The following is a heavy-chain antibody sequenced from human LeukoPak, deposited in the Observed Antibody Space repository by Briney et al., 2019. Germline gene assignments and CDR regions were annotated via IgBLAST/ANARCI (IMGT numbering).Heavy chain of an antibody. Sequence: PGGSLRLSCAASGFTFSSYSMNWVRQAPGEGLEWVSSISSSSSYIYYADSVKGRFTISRDNAKNSLYLQMNSLRAEDTAVYYCARKGSSGYYAGFDYWGQGTLVTVSS. D-gene: IGHD3-22*01. V-gene: IGHV3-21*01. CDR3: ARKGSSGYYAGFDY. CDR2: ISSSSSYI. CDR1: GFTFSSYS. J-gene: IGHJ4*02.